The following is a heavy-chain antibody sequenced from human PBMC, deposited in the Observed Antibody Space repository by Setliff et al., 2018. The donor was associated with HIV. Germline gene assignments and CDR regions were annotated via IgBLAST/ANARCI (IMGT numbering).Heavy chain of an antibody. CDR2: IYDGGGT. CDR3: ARADCSGGSCYSPGY. V-gene: IGHV4-59*01. Sequence: SETLSLTCTVPGGSISSYYWSWIRQPPEKGLEWIGYIYDGGGTNYNPSLKSRVTISLDTSKNQFSLKLNSVTAADTAVYYCARADCSGGSCYSPGYWGQGTLVTVSS. J-gene: IGHJ4*02. CDR1: GGSISSYY. D-gene: IGHD2-15*01.